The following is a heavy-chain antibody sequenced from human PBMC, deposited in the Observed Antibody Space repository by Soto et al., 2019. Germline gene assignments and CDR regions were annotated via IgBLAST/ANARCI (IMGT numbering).Heavy chain of an antibody. D-gene: IGHD3-3*01. CDR2: IYQTGSI. J-gene: IGHJ5*02. CDR3: VRGNDNYDFWNNWSLDP. Sequence: KTSATLCLICALSVGPINNNFWSRLGQPPGKGLEWIGEIYQTGSINYNPSLRSRVTISVDKSKNQLSLKVDSVTAADTAFYYCVRGNDNYDFWNNWSLDPWGQGTMVTGSS. CDR1: VGPINNNFW. V-gene: IGHV4-4*02.